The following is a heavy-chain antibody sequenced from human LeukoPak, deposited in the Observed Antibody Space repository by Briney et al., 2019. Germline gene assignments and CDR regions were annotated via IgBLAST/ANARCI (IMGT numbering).Heavy chain of an antibody. Sequence: GGSLRLSCAASGFTFSSYAMHWVRQAPGKGLEWVAFIRYDGTTKYYADSVKGRFTISRDNSKNTLYLQMNGLRVEDTSLYYCAKALYISNWFYFDYWGQGTLVTVSS. D-gene: IGHD6-13*01. V-gene: IGHV3-30*02. CDR3: AKALYISNWFYFDY. J-gene: IGHJ4*02. CDR2: IRYDGTTK. CDR1: GFTFSSYA.